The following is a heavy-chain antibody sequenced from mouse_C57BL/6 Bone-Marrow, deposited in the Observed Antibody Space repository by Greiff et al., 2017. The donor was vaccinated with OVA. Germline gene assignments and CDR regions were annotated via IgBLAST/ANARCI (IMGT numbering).Heavy chain of an antibody. CDR2: IYPGGGYT. V-gene: IGHV1-63*01. CDR1: GYTFTNYW. CDR3: ARWDGYYGYFDV. D-gene: IGHD2-3*01. Sequence: VKLVESGAELVRPGTSVKMSCKASGYTFTNYWIGWAKQRPGHGLEWIGDIYPGGGYTNYNEKFKGKATLTADKSSSTAYMQFSSLTSEDSAIYYCARWDGYYGYFDVWGTGTTVTVSS. J-gene: IGHJ1*03.